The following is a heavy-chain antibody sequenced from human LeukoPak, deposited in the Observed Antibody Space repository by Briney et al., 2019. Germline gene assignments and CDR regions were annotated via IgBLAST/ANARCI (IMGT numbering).Heavy chain of an antibody. J-gene: IGHJ4*02. CDR1: GYTFTSYG. D-gene: IGHD3-3*01. Sequence: VASVQVSCKASGYTFTSYGISWVRQAPGQGLEWMGWISAYNGNTNYAQKLQGRVTMTTDTSTSTAYMELRSLRSDDTAVYYCARAGYQIFGVVIPQIDYWGQGTLVTVSS. V-gene: IGHV1-18*01. CDR3: ARAGYQIFGVVIPQIDY. CDR2: ISAYNGNT.